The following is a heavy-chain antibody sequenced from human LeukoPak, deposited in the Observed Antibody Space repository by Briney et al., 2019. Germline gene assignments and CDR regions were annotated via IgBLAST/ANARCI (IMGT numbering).Heavy chain of an antibody. CDR1: GFTVSSNY. V-gene: IGHV3-53*01. Sequence: GGSLRLSCAASGFTVSSNYMSWVRQAPGKGLEWVSIIYSGGATYYTDSVKGRFTISRDNSKNTLSLQMDSLRAEDTAVYYCARFSVDSHRGAFDIWGQGTMVTVSS. D-gene: IGHD3-22*01. CDR3: ARFSVDSHRGAFDI. J-gene: IGHJ3*02. CDR2: IYSGGAT.